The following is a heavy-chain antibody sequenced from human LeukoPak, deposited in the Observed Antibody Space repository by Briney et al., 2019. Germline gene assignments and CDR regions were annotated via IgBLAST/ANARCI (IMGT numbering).Heavy chain of an antibody. V-gene: IGHV1-69*01. CDR1: GGTFSSYA. CDR3: ARALYPDIVVVVAAKGGSMDV. CDR2: IIPIFGTA. Sequence: GSSVKVSCKASGGTFSSYAISWVRQPPGQGLEWMGGIIPIFGTANYAQKFQGRVTITADESTSTAYMELSSLRSEDTAVYYCARALYPDIVVVVAAKGGSMDVWGQGTTVTVSS. D-gene: IGHD2-15*01. J-gene: IGHJ6*02.